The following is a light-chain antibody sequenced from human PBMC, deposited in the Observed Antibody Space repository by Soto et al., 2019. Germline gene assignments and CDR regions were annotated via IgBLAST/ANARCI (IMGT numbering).Light chain of an antibody. J-gene: IGLJ2*01. CDR2: EVS. CDR1: SSDVGNYNY. CDR3: SSYTGSSTNTVV. Sequence: QSVLTQPASVSGSPGQSITISCTGTSSDVGNYNYVSWYQQHPAKAPKLMIFEVSNRPSGVSNRFSGSKSGNTASLTISGLQADDEAEYYCSSYTGSSTNTVVFGGGTQLTVL. V-gene: IGLV2-14*01.